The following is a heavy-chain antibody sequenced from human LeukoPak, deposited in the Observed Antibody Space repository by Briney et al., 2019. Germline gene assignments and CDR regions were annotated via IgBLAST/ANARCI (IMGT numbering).Heavy chain of an antibody. CDR1: GGTFSSHH. CDR2: ITPILGTA. CDR3: ARDWDCSSTTLVMCDAFDI. Sequence: GASVKVSCKASGGTFSSHHISWVRQAPGQGLEWMGGITPILGTAKYAQKFQGRVTITVEESTSTAYMELSSLRSEDTAVYYCARDWDCSSTTLVMCDAFDIWGQGTMVTVSS. J-gene: IGHJ3*02. V-gene: IGHV1-69*01. D-gene: IGHD2-2*01.